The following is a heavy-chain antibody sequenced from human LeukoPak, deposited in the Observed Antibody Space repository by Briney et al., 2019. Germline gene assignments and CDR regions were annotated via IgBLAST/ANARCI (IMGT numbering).Heavy chain of an antibody. CDR3: ARHGGAYGDYDDYYYYMDV. Sequence: PSETLSLTCTVSGGSISSSSYYWGWIRQPPGKGLEWIGSIYYSGSTYYNPSLKGRVTISVDTSKNQFSLKLSSVTAADTAVYYCARHGGAYGDYDDYYYYMDVWGKGTTVTVSS. D-gene: IGHD4-17*01. V-gene: IGHV4-39*01. CDR2: IYYSGST. J-gene: IGHJ6*03. CDR1: GGSISSSSYY.